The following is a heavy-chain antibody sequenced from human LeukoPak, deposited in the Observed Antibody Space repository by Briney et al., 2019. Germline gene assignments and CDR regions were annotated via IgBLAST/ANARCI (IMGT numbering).Heavy chain of an antibody. D-gene: IGHD4-11*01. CDR3: AREGDYSHYFDY. J-gene: IGHJ4*02. V-gene: IGHV3-48*03. Sequence: GGSLRLSCAASGFTFSSYEMNWVRQAPGKGLEWVSYISSSGSTIYYADSVKGRFTISSDNAKNSLYLQMNSLRAEDTAVYYCAREGDYSHYFDYWGQETLVTVSS. CDR2: ISSSGSTI. CDR1: GFTFSSYE.